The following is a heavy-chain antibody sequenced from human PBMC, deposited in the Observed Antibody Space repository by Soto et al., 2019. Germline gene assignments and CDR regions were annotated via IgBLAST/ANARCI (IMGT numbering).Heavy chain of an antibody. D-gene: IGHD3-3*01. Sequence: GGSLRLSCVASRFTFENYVISWVRQAPGKGLEWVSAISGSGGTTYYSDSVKGRFTISRDNSKHTVYLQMNDLRVEDAAEYFCAKDSWAIFGVPAGEYYAMDVWGQGTTVTVSS. CDR3: AKDSWAIFGVPAGEYYAMDV. CDR2: ISGSGGTT. J-gene: IGHJ6*02. V-gene: IGHV3-23*01. CDR1: RFTFENYV.